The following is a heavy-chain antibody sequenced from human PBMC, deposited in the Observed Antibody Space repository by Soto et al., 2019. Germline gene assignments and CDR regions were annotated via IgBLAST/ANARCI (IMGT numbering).Heavy chain of an antibody. J-gene: IGHJ6*02. D-gene: IGHD4-4*01. CDR1: GFTFSSYS. Sequence: GGSLRLSCAASGFTFSSYSMNWVRQAPGKGLEWVSSISSSSSYIYYADSVKGRFTISRDNAKNSLYLQMNSLRAEDTAVYYCARVQLQWPYGMDVWGQRTPVTVSS. CDR2: ISSSSSYI. CDR3: ARVQLQWPYGMDV. V-gene: IGHV3-21*01.